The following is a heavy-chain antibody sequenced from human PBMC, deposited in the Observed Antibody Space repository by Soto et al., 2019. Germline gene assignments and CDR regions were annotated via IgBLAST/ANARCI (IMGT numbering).Heavy chain of an antibody. CDR1: GFTFTRYS. Sequence: PGGSLRLSCAASGFTFTRYSMNWVRQAPGKGLEWVASISSTTNYIYYGESLKGRLTISRDNAKNSMYLQMNSLRAEDTAVYYCARVRTEIDYWGQGTLVTVSS. V-gene: IGHV3-21*06. CDR2: ISSTTNYI. J-gene: IGHJ4*02. CDR3: ARVRTEIDY.